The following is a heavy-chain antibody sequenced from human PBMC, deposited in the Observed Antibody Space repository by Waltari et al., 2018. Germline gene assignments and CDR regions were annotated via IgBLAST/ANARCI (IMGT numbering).Heavy chain of an antibody. V-gene: IGHV1-69*12. CDR3: ARDPYYYGSGSEGFDY. Sequence: QVQLVQSGAEVKKPGSSVKVSCKASGGTFSSYAISWVRQAPGQGLEWMGGVIPIVGTANYAQKFQGRVTITADESTSTVYMELSSLRSEDTAVYYCARDPYYYGSGSEGFDYWGQGTLVTVSS. CDR2: VIPIVGTA. J-gene: IGHJ4*02. CDR1: GGTFSSYA. D-gene: IGHD3-10*01.